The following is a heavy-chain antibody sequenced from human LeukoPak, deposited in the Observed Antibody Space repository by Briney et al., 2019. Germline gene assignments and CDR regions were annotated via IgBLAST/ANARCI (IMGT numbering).Heavy chain of an antibody. V-gene: IGHV3-7*03. CDR3: ARHGHYRFDP. CDR2: IKQDGSEK. Sequence: GGSLRLSCAASGFTFSTYWMSWVRQAPGKGLEWVANIKQDGSEKYYVDSVKGRFTISRDNAKNSPYLQMNSLTAEDTAVYYCARHGHYRFDPWGQGTLVTVSS. CDR1: GFTFSTYW. D-gene: IGHD3-10*01. J-gene: IGHJ5*02.